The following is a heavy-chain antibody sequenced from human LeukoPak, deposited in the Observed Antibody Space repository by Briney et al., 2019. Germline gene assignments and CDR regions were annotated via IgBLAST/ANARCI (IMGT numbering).Heavy chain of an antibody. V-gene: IGHV3-48*01. J-gene: IGHJ6*01. Sequence: PGGSLRLSCAASGFIFSSYSMNWVRHAPGKGLEWISYISTSSSPIYYAVSVKGRFTISRDNAKNSLYLKINSQRGEHTAVYLCAIEVRRYYVRSGYYPRGQGALVTVSS. CDR2: ISTSSSPI. D-gene: IGHD3-22*01. CDR3: AIEVRRYYVRSGYYP. CDR1: GFIFSSYS.